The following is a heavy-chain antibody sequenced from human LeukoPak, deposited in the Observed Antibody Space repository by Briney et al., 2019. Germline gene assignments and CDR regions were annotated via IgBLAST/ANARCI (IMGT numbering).Heavy chain of an antibody. V-gene: IGHV3-23*01. CDR3: AKGEEVGYCSSTSCYREYFDY. D-gene: IGHD2-2*02. J-gene: IGHJ4*02. CDR2: ISGSGGST. Sequence: PGGSLRLSCAASGFTFSDYYMSWIRQAPGKGLEWVSAISGSGGSTYYADSVKGRFTISRDNSKNTLYLQMNSLRAEDTAVYYCAKGEEVGYCSSTSCYREYFDYWGQGTLVTVSS. CDR1: GFTFSDYY.